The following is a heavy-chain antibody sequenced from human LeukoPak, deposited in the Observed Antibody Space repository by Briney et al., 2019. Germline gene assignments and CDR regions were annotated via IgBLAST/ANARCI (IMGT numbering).Heavy chain of an antibody. CDR3: VRVGNGGYFDY. Sequence: GGSLRLSCAASGFTFSSYSMNWVRQAPGKGLEWVSSISSSSSYIYYAGSVKGRFTISRDNAKNSLYLQMNSLRAEDTAVYYCVRVGNGGYFDYWGQGTLVTVSS. CDR1: GFTFSSYS. J-gene: IGHJ4*02. D-gene: IGHD1-1*01. CDR2: ISSSSSYI. V-gene: IGHV3-21*01.